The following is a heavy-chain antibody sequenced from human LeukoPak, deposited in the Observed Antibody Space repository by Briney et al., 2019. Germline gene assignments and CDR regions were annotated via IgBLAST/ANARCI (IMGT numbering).Heavy chain of an antibody. CDR2: IIPILGIA. CDR1: GGTFSSYT. D-gene: IGHD3-22*01. V-gene: IGHV1-69*02. J-gene: IGHJ4*02. Sequence: ASVKVSCKASGGTFSSYTISWVRQAPGQGLEWMGRIIPILGIANYAQKFQGRVTITADKSTSTAYMELSSLRSEDTAVYYCAASTYYYDSSGYYYVDYWGQGTLVTASS. CDR3: AASTYYYDSSGYYYVDY.